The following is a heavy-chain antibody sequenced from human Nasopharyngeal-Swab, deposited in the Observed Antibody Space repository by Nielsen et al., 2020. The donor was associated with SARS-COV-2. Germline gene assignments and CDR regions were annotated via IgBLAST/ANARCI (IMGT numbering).Heavy chain of an antibody. J-gene: IGHJ3*02. CDR3: ARATYYDYVWGSYRPEAFDI. Sequence: WIRQPPGKGLEWIGSTSYSGSTYYNPSLKSRVTISVGTSKNQFSLKLSSVTAADTAVYYCARATYYDYVWGSYRPEAFDIWGQGTMVTVSS. CDR2: TSYSGST. D-gene: IGHD3-16*02. V-gene: IGHV4-39*07.